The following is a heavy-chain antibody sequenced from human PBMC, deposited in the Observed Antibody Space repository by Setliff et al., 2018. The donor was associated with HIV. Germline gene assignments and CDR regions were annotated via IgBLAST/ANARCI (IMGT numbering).Heavy chain of an antibody. D-gene: IGHD3-10*01. J-gene: IGHJ4*02. CDR2: INHSGST. Sequence: PSETLSLTCAVYGGSFSDYYWSWIRQPPGKGLEWIGEINHSGSTKFNPSLKSRVTISVDTSKNQFSLKMTSVTAADTAVYYCARSLDSDFLYYFDYWGQGTLVTVSS. CDR3: ARSLDSDFLYYFDY. CDR1: GGSFSDYY. V-gene: IGHV4-34*01.